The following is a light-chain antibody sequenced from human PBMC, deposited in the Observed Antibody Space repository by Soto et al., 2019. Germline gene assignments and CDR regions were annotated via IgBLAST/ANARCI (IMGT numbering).Light chain of an antibody. V-gene: IGKV1-27*01. CDR2: AAS. J-gene: IGKJ3*01. CDR3: QKYNSVAPT. Sequence: DILMTQSPSSLSASVGDRVTITCRASQGINNYLAWYQQRPGKVPKVLISAASTLQSGVPSRFSGSGSGTEFTLTISSLQPEDVATYYGQKYNSVAPTFGPGTKVDIK. CDR1: QGINNY.